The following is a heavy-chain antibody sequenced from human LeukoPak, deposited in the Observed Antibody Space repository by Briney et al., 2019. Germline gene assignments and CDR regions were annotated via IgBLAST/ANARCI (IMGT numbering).Heavy chain of an antibody. V-gene: IGHV4-59*01. CDR1: GGSISSYY. J-gene: IGHJ4*02. CDR3: ARDSYSSSWYGPFDY. Sequence: PSETLSLTCTVSGGSISSYYWSWIRQPPGKGLEWIGYTYYSGSTNYNPSLKSRVTISVDTSKNQFSLKLSSVTAADTAVYYCARDSYSSSWYGPFDYWGQGTLVTVSS. D-gene: IGHD6-13*01. CDR2: TYYSGST.